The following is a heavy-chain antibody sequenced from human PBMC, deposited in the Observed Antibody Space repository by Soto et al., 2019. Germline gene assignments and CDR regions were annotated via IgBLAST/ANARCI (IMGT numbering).Heavy chain of an antibody. CDR1: GGSISSSSYY. J-gene: IGHJ3*02. Sequence: QLQLQESGPGLVKPSETLSLTCTVSGGSISSSSYYWGWIRQPPGKGLEWIGSIYYSGSTYYNPSLKSRVTISVDTSKNQFSLKLSSVTAADTAVYYCAFPGHDYSNGGAFDIWGQGTMVTVSS. V-gene: IGHV4-39*01. CDR3: AFPGHDYSNGGAFDI. D-gene: IGHD4-4*01. CDR2: IYYSGST.